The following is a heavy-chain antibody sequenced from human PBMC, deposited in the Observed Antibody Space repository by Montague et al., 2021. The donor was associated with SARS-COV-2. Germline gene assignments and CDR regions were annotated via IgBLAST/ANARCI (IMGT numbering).Heavy chain of an antibody. J-gene: IGHJ4*02. D-gene: IGHD4-23*01. V-gene: IGHV4-34*01. CDR3: ARWDPQTLTLIGLRGKSASDY. CDR2: INHSGTT. CDR1: GGSFSDYY. Sequence: SETLSLTSAVYGGSFSDYYWTWIRQSPGKGLEWIAEINHSGTTNYNFNPSLRSRVTISVDTSKSQFSLKLSSVTAADTGVYYCARWDPQTLTLIGLRGKSASDYWGQGTLVTVSS.